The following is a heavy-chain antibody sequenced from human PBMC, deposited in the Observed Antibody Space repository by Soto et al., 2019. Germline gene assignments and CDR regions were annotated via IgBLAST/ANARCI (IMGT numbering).Heavy chain of an antibody. D-gene: IGHD3-16*01. CDR1: GFTFSSYD. V-gene: IGHV3-13*01. CDR2: IGTAGDT. Sequence: EVQLAESGGGLVQPGGSLRLSCAASGFTFSSYDMHWVRQATGKGLEWVSAIGTAGDTYYPGSVKGRFTISRENAKNSLYLQMNSLRAEDTAVYYCARGRFTRHPLYYYGMDVWGQGTTVTVSS. CDR3: ARGRFTRHPLYYYGMDV. J-gene: IGHJ6*02.